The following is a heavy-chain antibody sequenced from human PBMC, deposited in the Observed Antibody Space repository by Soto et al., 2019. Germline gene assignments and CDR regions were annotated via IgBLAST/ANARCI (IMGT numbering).Heavy chain of an antibody. J-gene: IGHJ4*02. CDR1: GGSISSGGYY. Sequence: SETLSLTCTVSGGSISSGGYYWNWIRQHPGKSLEWIGYIYYSGSTYYKPSLKRRVSISVDTSKNQIYLKLSTVTAADTAVYYCAREPLTWGQGTLVTVSS. CDR2: IYYSGST. V-gene: IGHV4-31*03. CDR3: AREPLT.